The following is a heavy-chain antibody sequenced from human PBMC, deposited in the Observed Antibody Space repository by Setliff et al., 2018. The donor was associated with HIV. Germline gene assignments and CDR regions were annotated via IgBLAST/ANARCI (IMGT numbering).Heavy chain of an antibody. J-gene: IGHJ6*03. Sequence: PSETLSLTCTVSGGSISTSNWWGWIRQTPGKGLEWIGYIYHSGSAIYNPSLNSRVTISVDTSKNQFSLKVNSVTAADTAVYYCARDDHGALMGVIIRYYYMDVWGKGTTVTVSS. CDR3: ARDDHGALMGVIIRYYYMDV. D-gene: IGHD3-10*01. CDR2: IYHSGSA. V-gene: IGHV4-28*03. CDR1: GGSISTSNW.